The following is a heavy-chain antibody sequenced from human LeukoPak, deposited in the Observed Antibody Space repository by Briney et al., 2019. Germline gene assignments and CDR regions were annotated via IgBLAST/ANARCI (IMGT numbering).Heavy chain of an antibody. V-gene: IGHV1-18*01. Sequence: ASVKVSCKASGYTFTSYGISWVRQAPGQGLEWMGWISAYNGNTNYAQELQGRVTMTTDTSTSTAYMELRSLRSDDTAVYYCARDAVMAAAGTHWFDPWGQGTLVTVSS. D-gene: IGHD6-13*01. CDR3: ARDAVMAAAGTHWFDP. CDR2: ISAYNGNT. J-gene: IGHJ5*02. CDR1: GYTFTSYG.